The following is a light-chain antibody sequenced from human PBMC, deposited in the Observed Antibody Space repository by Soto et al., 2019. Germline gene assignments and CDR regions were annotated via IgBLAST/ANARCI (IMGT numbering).Light chain of an antibody. J-gene: IGKJ1*01. CDR3: QQYNSFSWT. Sequence: DIEMTQSPSTLSASVGDRVTITCRASQSISSRLAWYQQKPGKAPKVLIYKASSLERGVPSRFRGRGSGTEFPLTISSQQPDDFATYYCQQYNSFSWTFGQGTKVEIK. CDR2: KAS. CDR1: QSISSR. V-gene: IGKV1-5*03.